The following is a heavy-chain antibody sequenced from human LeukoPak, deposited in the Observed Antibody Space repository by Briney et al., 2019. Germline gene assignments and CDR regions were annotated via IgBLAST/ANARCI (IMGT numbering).Heavy chain of an antibody. CDR1: GFTFSSYA. CDR2: ISYDGSNK. J-gene: IGHJ6*02. CDR3: ARSDCTNGVCYTVGYYYYGMDV. V-gene: IGHV3-30-3*01. D-gene: IGHD2-8*01. Sequence: GGSLRLSCAASGFTFSSYAMHWVRQAPGKGLEWVAVISYDGSNKDYADSVKGRFTISRDNSKNTLYLQMNSLRAEDTAVYYCARSDCTNGVCYTVGYYYYGMDVWGQGTTVTVSS.